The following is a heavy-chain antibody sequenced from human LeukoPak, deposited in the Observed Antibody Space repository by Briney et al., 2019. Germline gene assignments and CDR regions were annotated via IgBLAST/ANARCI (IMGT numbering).Heavy chain of an antibody. D-gene: IGHD2-8*01. CDR2: IIPIFGTA. J-gene: IGHJ4*02. Sequence: SVKVSCKASGGTFSSYAISWVRQAPGQGLEWMGGIIPIFGTANYAQKFQGRVTITADESTSTAYMELSSLRSEDTAVYYCAGEGELYTTASSDYWGQGTLVTVSS. CDR1: GGTFSSYA. V-gene: IGHV1-69*13. CDR3: AGEGELYTTASSDY.